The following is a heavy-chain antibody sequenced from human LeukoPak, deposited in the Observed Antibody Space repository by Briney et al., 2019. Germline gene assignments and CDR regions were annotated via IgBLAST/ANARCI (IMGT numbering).Heavy chain of an antibody. Sequence: GGSLRLSCAASGFSFSDYYISWIRQAPGKGLEWVSYISSGGSTTYYADSVKGRFTISRDNAQKSVYLQMNSLRAEDTAIYYCAKLQTAVVPAATLGFDSWGQGTLVTVSS. V-gene: IGHV3-11*01. J-gene: IGHJ4*02. D-gene: IGHD2-2*01. CDR2: ISSGGSTT. CDR3: AKLQTAVVPAATLGFDS. CDR1: GFSFSDYY.